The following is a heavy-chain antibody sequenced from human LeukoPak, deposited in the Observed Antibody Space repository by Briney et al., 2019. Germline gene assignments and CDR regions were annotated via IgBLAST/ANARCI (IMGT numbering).Heavy chain of an antibody. CDR3: AREGVAGNWFDP. D-gene: IGHD6-13*01. V-gene: IGHV3-66*01. CDR2: IYSGGGT. Sequence: PGGSLRLSCAASGFTVSSKYMSWVRQAPGKGLEWVSIIYSGGGTYYADSVRGRFTIPRDNSKNTVYLQMNSLRAEDTAVYYCAREGVAGNWFDPWGQGTLVTVSS. CDR1: GFTVSSKY. J-gene: IGHJ5*02.